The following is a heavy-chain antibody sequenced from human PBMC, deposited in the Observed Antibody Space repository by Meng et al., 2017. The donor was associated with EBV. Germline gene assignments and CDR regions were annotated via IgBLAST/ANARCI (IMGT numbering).Heavy chain of an antibody. Sequence: QVQLVKSSAEVKKPGSSLKSSCKTSGGPFRTYAISWVRQAPGQGLEWLGGFLPTLGAPNYAQKFHGRVSITADESTSTHYMDLSSLRSEDTAVYYCASESGRGYTPDYWGQGTLVTVSS. D-gene: IGHD3-10*01. CDR1: GGPFRTYA. CDR3: ASESGRGYTPDY. CDR2: FLPTLGAP. J-gene: IGHJ4*02. V-gene: IGHV1-69*01.